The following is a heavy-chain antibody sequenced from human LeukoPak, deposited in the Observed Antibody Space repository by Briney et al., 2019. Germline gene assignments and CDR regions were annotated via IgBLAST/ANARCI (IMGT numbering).Heavy chain of an antibody. J-gene: IGHJ6*03. V-gene: IGHV4-61*02. CDR1: GGSISSGSYN. D-gene: IGHD6-6*01. CDR2: IYTSGNT. CDR3: ARYWGSSYYYYYMDV. Sequence: PSETLSLTCTVSGGSISSGSYNWSWIRQSAGKGLEWIGRIYTSGNTNYNPSLKSRVTISVDTPKNQFSLKLSSVTAADTAVYYCARYWGSSYYYYYMDVWGKGTTVTVSS.